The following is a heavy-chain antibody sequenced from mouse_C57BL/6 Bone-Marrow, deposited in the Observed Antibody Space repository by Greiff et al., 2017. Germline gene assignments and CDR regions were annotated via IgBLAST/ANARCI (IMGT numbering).Heavy chain of an antibody. J-gene: IGHJ2*01. D-gene: IGHD2-4*01. CDR2: FYPGSGSI. CDR3: ARHERYYDYEGYFDY. Sequence: VQLQQSGAELVKPGASVKLSCKASGYIFTEYTIHWVKQRSGQGLEWIGWFYPGSGSIKYNERFKDKATSTADKSSNTVYMELSRLTSEDSAVYFCARHERYYDYEGYFDYWGQGTTLTVSS. CDR1: GYIFTEYT. V-gene: IGHV1-62-2*01.